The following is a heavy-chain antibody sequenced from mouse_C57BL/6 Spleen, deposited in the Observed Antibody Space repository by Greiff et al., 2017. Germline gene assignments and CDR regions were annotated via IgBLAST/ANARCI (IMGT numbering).Heavy chain of an antibody. V-gene: IGHV1-81*01. Sequence: VQLQQSGAELARPGASVKLSCKASGYTFTSYGISWVKQRTGQGLEWIGEIYPRSGNTYYNEKFKGKATLTADKSSSTAYMELRSLTSEDSAFYFCARSTDSYLFDYGGQGTTLTVSS. D-gene: IGHD2-10*01. CDR3: ARSTDSYLFDY. J-gene: IGHJ2*01. CDR1: GYTFTSYG. CDR2: IYPRSGNT.